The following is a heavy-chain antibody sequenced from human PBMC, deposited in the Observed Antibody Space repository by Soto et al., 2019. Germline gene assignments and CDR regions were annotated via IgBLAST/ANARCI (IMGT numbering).Heavy chain of an antibody. J-gene: IGHJ6*02. CDR2: INPNSGDT. CDR1: GYTFTGYY. CDR3: AKGGAIVAAGTRVYLYNPMDV. D-gene: IGHD1-26*01. Sequence: GASVKVSCKASGYTFTGYYVHWVRQAPGQGLEWMGWINPNSGDTYLAQRFQGRVTMNRDTSIGTAYMELRGLTSDDTAEYYCAKGGAIVAAGTRVYLYNPMDVWGQGTTVTVSS. V-gene: IGHV1-2*02.